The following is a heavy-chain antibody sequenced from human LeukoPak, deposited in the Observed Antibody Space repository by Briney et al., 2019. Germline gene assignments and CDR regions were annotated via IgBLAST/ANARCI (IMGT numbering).Heavy chain of an antibody. V-gene: IGHV3-30*18. D-gene: IGHD4-23*01. J-gene: IGHJ6*02. CDR2: ISYDGSNK. CDR1: GFTFSSYG. Sequence: GALRLSCAASGFTFSSYGMHWVRQAPGKGLEWVAVISYDGSNKYYADSVKGRFTISRDNSKNTLYLQMNSLRDEDTAVYYCAKDQISGVTPGYYGLDVWGQGTTVTVSS. CDR3: AKDQISGVTPGYYGLDV.